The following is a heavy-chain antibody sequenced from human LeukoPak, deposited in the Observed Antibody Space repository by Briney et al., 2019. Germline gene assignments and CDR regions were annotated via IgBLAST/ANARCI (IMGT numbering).Heavy chain of an antibody. D-gene: IGHD2-2*01. J-gene: IGHJ4*02. CDR1: GFTFRTYW. Sequence: GGSLRISCAASGFTFRTYWMSWVRQAAGKGLHSVATIRQDGSEKHYVDSVKGRFSISRDNAKNSLYLQMNSLTVEDTAVYYCVRGCGRASCPYFFDSWGQGTLVTVS. CDR2: IRQDGSEK. CDR3: VRGCGRASCPYFFDS. V-gene: IGHV3-7*01.